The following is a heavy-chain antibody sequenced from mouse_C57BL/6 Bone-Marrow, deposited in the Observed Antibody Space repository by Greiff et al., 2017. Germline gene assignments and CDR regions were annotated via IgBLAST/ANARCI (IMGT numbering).Heavy chain of an antibody. CDR1: GYTFTSYW. V-gene: IGHV1-53*01. D-gene: IGHD2-2*01. J-gene: IGHJ3*01. Sequence: VQLQQPGTELVKPGASVKLSCKASGYTFTSYWMHWVKQRPGQGLEWIGNINPSNGGTNYNETFKSKATLTVDNSSSTSYMQLSSLTSEDSAVYYCARSRGYDGAWFAYWGQGTLVTVSA. CDR2: INPSNGGT. CDR3: ARSRGYDGAWFAY.